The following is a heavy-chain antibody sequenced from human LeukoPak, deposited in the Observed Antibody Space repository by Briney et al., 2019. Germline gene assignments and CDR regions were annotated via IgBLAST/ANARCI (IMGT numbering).Heavy chain of an antibody. CDR1: GFTFSSYA. V-gene: IGHV3-30*01. Sequence: GGSLRLSCAASGFTFSSYAMHWVRQAPGKGLEWVAVISYDGSNKYYADSAKGRFTISRDNSKNTLYLQMNSLRAEDTAVYYCARERAQYYYDSSGYLYYWGQGTLVTVSS. CDR3: ARERAQYYYDSSGYLYY. CDR2: ISYDGSNK. D-gene: IGHD3-22*01. J-gene: IGHJ4*02.